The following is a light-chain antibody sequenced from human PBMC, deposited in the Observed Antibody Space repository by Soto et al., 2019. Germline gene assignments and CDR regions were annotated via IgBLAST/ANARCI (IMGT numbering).Light chain of an antibody. V-gene: IGKV1-9*01. CDR2: AAS. CDR1: PGISHY. J-gene: IGKJ5*01. CDR3: QQLNTYPIT. Sequence: DIQLTQSPSFLSASVGDRFTITCRASPGISHYLVWYQQRPGKAPKLLIYAASTLQSGVPSRFSGSGSGTEFTLTISSLQPEDFATYYCQQLNTYPITFGLGTRLEIK.